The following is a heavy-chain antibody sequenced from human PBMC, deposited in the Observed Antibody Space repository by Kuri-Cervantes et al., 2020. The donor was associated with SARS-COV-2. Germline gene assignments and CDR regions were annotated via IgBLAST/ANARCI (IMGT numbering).Heavy chain of an antibody. V-gene: IGHV4-34*01. Sequence: SQTLSLTCAVYGGSFSGYYWSWIRQPPGKGLEWIGEINHSGSTYYNPSLKSRVTISVDTSKNQFSLKLSSVTAADTAVYYCARQGGQLVLHWYFDLWGRGTLVTVSS. J-gene: IGHJ2*01. CDR1: GGSFSGYY. CDR3: ARQGGQLVLHWYFDL. CDR2: INHSGST. D-gene: IGHD6-6*01.